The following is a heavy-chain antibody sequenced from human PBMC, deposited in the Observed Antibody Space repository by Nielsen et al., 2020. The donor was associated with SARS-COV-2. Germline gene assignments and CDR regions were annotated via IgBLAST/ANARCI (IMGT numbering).Heavy chain of an antibody. V-gene: IGHV3-30*18. D-gene: IGHD3-3*01. CDR1: GFTFSSYG. J-gene: IGHJ6*02. CDR3: AKDLGPYDFWSGLYGMDV. Sequence: GESLKISCAASGFTFSSYGMHWVRQAPGKGLEWVAVISYDGSNKYYADSVKGRFTISRDNSKNTLYLQMNSLRAEDTAVYYCAKDLGPYDFWSGLYGMDVWGQGTTVTVSS. CDR2: ISYDGSNK.